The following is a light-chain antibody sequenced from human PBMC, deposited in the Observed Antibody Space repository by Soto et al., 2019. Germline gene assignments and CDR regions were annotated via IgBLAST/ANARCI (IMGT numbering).Light chain of an antibody. CDR1: QSFSSY. CDR3: QQRSNWPPVIT. Sequence: EIVLTQSPATLSLSPGERATLSCRASQSFSSYLAWYQQKPVQAPRLLIYDASKRATGIPARFSGRGSGTDFTPTISSLEPEDFAVYYCQQRSNWPPVITFGQGTRLEIK. J-gene: IGKJ5*01. CDR2: DAS. V-gene: IGKV3-11*01.